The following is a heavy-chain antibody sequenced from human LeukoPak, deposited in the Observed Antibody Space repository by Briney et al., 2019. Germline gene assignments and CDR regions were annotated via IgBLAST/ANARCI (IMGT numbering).Heavy chain of an antibody. CDR3: ARQLRREWLSYFDY. Sequence: ASVKVSCKASGYTFTSYGISWVRQAPGQGLEWMGWISAYNGNTNYAQKLQGRVTMTTDTSTSTAYMELRSLRSDDTAVYYCARQLRREWLSYFDYWGQGTLVTVSS. CDR2: ISAYNGNT. D-gene: IGHD3-3*01. CDR1: GYTFTSYG. V-gene: IGHV1-18*01. J-gene: IGHJ4*02.